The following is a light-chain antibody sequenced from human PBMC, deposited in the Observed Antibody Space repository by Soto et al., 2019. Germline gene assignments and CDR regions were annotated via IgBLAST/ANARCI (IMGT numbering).Light chain of an antibody. CDR2: DAS. CDR1: QDINKN. J-gene: IGKJ5*01. Sequence: EIQMTQSPSSLSASVGDRVTITCQASQDINKNLIWYQQKPGKAPKLLIYDASDLETGVPSRFSGSGSGTDFTLTISSLQPEDIATYFCQKYDDLPITFGQGTRLEI. CDR3: QKYDDLPIT. V-gene: IGKV1-33*01.